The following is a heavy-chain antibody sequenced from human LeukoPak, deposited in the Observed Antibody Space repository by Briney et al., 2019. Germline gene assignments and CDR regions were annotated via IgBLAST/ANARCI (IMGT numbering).Heavy chain of an antibody. Sequence: PGGSQRLSCAASGFTFSTYSMNWVSQAQEKGLEWISYISSSSSTMYYADSVKGRFTISRDNAKNSLFLHMNSLRDEDTAVYYCATDRGVFDWGQGTLVTVSS. CDR3: ATDRGVFD. CDR1: GFTFSTYS. V-gene: IGHV3-48*02. CDR2: ISSSSSTM. J-gene: IGHJ4*02. D-gene: IGHD3-10*01.